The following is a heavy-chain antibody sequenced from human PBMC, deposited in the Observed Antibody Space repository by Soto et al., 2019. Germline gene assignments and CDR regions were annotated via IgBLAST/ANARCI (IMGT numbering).Heavy chain of an antibody. CDR1: GYTFTSYA. CDR2: INAGNGNT. V-gene: IGHV1-3*01. J-gene: IGHJ4*02. CDR3: ARDLAMVRGVSYYFDY. D-gene: IGHD3-10*01. Sequence: ASVKVSCKASGYTFTSYAMHWVRQAPGQRLEWMGWINAGNGNTKYSQKFQGRVTITRDTSASTAYMELSSLRSEDTAVYYCARDLAMVRGVSYYFDYWGQGTLVTVSS.